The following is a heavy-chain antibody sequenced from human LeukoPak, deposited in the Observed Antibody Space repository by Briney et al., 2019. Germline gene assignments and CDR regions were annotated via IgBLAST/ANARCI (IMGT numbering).Heavy chain of an antibody. CDR2: INHSGDT. CDR3: AALGRKLYYPV. J-gene: IGHJ6*04. Sequence: SETLSLTCAVSGGSFSGYHWGWVRQPPGQGLEWIGEINHSGDTNYNSSLKSRVTLSVDTSKYQVSLKVNSVTAADTAVYYCAALGRKLYYPVWGKGTTVTVSS. V-gene: IGHV4-34*01. CDR1: GGSFSGYH. D-gene: IGHD2-8*01.